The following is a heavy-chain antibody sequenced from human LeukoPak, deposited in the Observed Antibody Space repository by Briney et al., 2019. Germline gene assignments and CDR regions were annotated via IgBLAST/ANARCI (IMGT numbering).Heavy chain of an antibody. CDR1: GGTFSSYA. V-gene: IGHV1-69*13. Sequence: AATVKVSCKASGGTFSSYAISWVRQAPGQGLEWMGGIIPIFGTANYAQKFQGRVTITADESTSTAYMELSSLRSEDTAVYYCARDLAGGEETGDYYYYMDVWGKGTTVTVSS. J-gene: IGHJ6*03. CDR2: IIPIFGTA. CDR3: ARDLAGGEETGDYYYYMDV. D-gene: IGHD3-10*01.